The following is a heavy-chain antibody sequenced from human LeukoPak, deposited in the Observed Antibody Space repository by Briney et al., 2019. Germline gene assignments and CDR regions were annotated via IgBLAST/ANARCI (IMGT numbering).Heavy chain of an antibody. Sequence: PGGSLSLSCAASGFTFSSYWMSWVRQAPGKGLEGVANIKQDGSEKYYVDSVKGRFTISRDNAKNSLYLQMNSLRAEDTAVYYCARDSTGDWYFDYWGQGTLVTVSS. J-gene: IGHJ4*02. V-gene: IGHV3-7*01. D-gene: IGHD7-27*01. CDR3: ARDSTGDWYFDY. CDR1: GFTFSSYW. CDR2: IKQDGSEK.